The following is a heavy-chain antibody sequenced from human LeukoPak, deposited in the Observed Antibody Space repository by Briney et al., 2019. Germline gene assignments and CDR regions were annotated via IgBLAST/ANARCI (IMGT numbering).Heavy chain of an antibody. V-gene: IGHV3-7*01. J-gene: IGHJ4*02. D-gene: IGHD2-15*01. Sequence: GGSLRLSCAASGFTFSTYHMSWVRQAPGKGLECVAHMFPNGRQESCVDSVKGRFTVSRDNAKNSVFLQMNSLRVEDTAMYYCARDVYSGFDYWGQGTLVTVSS. CDR1: GFTFSTYH. CDR3: ARDVYSGFDY. CDR2: MFPNGRQE.